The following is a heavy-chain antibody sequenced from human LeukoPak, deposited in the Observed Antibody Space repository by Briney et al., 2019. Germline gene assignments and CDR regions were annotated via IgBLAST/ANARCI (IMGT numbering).Heavy chain of an antibody. CDR1: GFTFSDYA. J-gene: IGHJ6*02. Sequence: AGGSLRLSCAASGFTFSDYALGWVRQAPGRGLEWVATLSGSGAGTYYSDSVQGRFTISRDNSKRTLFLQMNSLRAEDTAVYYCARAGVATTDSIAVAGSYYYYGMDVWGQGTTVTVSS. CDR3: ARAGVATTDSIAVAGSYYYYGMDV. D-gene: IGHD6-19*01. CDR2: LSGSGAGT. V-gene: IGHV3-23*01.